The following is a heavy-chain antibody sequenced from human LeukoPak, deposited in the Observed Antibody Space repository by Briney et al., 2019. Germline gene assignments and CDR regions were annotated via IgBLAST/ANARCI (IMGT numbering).Heavy chain of an antibody. V-gene: IGHV3-30-3*01. Sequence: GGSLRLSCAASGFTFSSYAMHWVRQALGKGLEWVAVISYDGSNKYYADSVKGRFTISRDNSKNTLYLQMNSLRAEDTAVYYCARAPSGGSGWYYFDYWGQGTLVTVSS. CDR2: ISYDGSNK. D-gene: IGHD6-19*01. CDR3: ARAPSGGSGWYYFDY. J-gene: IGHJ4*02. CDR1: GFTFSSYA.